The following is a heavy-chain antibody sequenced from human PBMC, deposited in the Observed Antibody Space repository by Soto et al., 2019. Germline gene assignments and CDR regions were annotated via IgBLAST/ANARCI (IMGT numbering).Heavy chain of an antibody. D-gene: IGHD2-8*01. CDR1: GFTFSSYW. J-gene: IGHJ4*02. CDR3: ARVPTGKYGVWNY. Sequence: EEQLVESGGGLVQPGGSLRLSCAASGFTFSSYWMHWVRQAPGKGLVWVSRINPGGSITAYADSVKGRFTISRDNAKNTLYLQMNCLRGDDTAVYYCARVPTGKYGVWNYWGQGTLVTVSS. CDR2: INPGGSIT. V-gene: IGHV3-74*01.